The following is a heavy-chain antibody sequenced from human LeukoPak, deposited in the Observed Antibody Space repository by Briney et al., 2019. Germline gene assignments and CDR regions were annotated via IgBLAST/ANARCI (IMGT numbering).Heavy chain of an antibody. D-gene: IGHD5-24*01. CDR2: ISGSGGST. CDR3: AKTGAMATVTTRAALYFDY. J-gene: IGHJ4*02. CDR1: GFTFSSYA. V-gene: IGHV3-23*01. Sequence: GGSLRLSCAASGFTFSSYAMSWVCQAPGKGLEWVSAISGSGGSTYYADSVKGRFTISRDNSENTLYLQMNSLRAEDTAVYYCAKTGAMATVTTRAALYFDYWGQGTLVTVSS.